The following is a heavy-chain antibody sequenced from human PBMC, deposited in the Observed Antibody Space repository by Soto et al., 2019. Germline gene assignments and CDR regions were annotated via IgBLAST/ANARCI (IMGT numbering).Heavy chain of an antibody. CDR3: ARRFGGYDSSGYSVTFDY. V-gene: IGHV4-30-4*01. CDR2: IYYSGST. J-gene: IGHJ4*02. Sequence: PSETLSLTCTVSGGSISSGDYYWSWIRQPPGKGLEWIGYIYYSGSTYYNPSLKSRVTISVDTSKNQFSLKLSSVTAADTAVYYCARRFGGYDSSGYSVTFDYWGQGTLVTVSS. CDR1: GGSISSGDYY. D-gene: IGHD3-22*01.